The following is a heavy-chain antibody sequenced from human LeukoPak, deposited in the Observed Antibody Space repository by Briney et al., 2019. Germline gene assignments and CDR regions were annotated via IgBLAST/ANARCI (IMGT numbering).Heavy chain of an antibody. V-gene: IGHV3-30*18. CDR3: AKDMGTIFGVVTNYYYYGMDV. J-gene: IGHJ6*02. CDR1: GFTFSSYG. D-gene: IGHD3-3*01. CDR2: ISYDGSNK. Sequence: GGSLRLSCAASGFTFSSYGMHWVRQAPGKGLEWVAVISYDGSNKYYADSVKGRFTISRDNSKNTLYLQMNSLRAEDTAVYYCAKDMGTIFGVVTNYYYYGMDVWGQGTTVTVSS.